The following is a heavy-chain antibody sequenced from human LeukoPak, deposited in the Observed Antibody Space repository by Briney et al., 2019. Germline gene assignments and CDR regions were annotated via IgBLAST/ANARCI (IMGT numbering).Heavy chain of an antibody. J-gene: IGHJ5*02. V-gene: IGHV3-11*04. CDR1: GFTFSDYY. Sequence: PGGSPRLSCAASGFTFSDYYMSWIRQAPGKGLEWVSYISSSGSTIYYADSVKGRFTISRDNAKNSLYLQMNSLRAEDTAVHYCARDDWNYVYGFDPWGQGTLVTVSS. D-gene: IGHD1-7*01. CDR2: ISSSGSTI. CDR3: ARDDWNYVYGFDP.